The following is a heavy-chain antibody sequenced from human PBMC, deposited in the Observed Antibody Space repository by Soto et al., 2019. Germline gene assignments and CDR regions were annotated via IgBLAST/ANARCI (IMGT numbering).Heavy chain of an antibody. CDR1: GGTFSSYA. D-gene: IGHD2-2*01. Sequence: QVQLVQSGAEVKKPGSSVKVSCTASGGTFSSYAISWVRQAPEQGLEWMGGIIPIFGTANYAQKFQGRVTITADESTSTAYMELSSLRSEDTAVYYCASALVPAADGELWYGEHFDYWGQGTLVTVSS. CDR2: IIPIFGTA. J-gene: IGHJ4*02. CDR3: ASALVPAADGELWYGEHFDY. V-gene: IGHV1-69*12.